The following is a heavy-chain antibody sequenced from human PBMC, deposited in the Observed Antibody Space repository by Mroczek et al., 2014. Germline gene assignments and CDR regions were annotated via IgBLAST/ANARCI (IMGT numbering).Heavy chain of an antibody. CDR1: GGSISSYY. CDR3: ARTIFGVVIFDATEGAFDI. CDR2: IYYSGST. V-gene: IGHV4-59*01. Sequence: QVQLQQWGPGLVKPSETLSLTCTVSGGSISSYYWSWIRQPPGKGLEWIGYIYYSGSTNYNPSLKSRVTISVDTSKNQFSLKLSSVTAADTAVYYCARTIFGVVIFDATEGAFDIWGQGTMVTGLF. D-gene: IGHD3-3*01. J-gene: IGHJ3*02.